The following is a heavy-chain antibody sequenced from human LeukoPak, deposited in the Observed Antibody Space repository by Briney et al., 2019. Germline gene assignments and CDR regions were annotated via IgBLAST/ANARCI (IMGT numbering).Heavy chain of an antibody. CDR1: GYTFTGYY. D-gene: IGHD2-15*01. J-gene: IGHJ4*02. V-gene: IGHV1-2*06. CDR2: INPNSGGT. Sequence: ASVKVSCKASGYTFTGYYMHWVRQAPGQGLEWMGRINPNSGGTNYAQKFQGRVTMTRDTSTSTVYMELSSLRSEDTAVYYCARDVAPRDMGFDYWGQGTLVTVSS. CDR3: ARDVAPRDMGFDY.